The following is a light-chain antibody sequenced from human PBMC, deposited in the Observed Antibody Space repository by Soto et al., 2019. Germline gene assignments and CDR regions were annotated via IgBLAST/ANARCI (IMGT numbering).Light chain of an antibody. CDR3: QPYNNLPPLT. CDR1: QSVGSN. CDR2: DAS. J-gene: IGKJ4*01. Sequence: TQSPATLSESPGERATLSCRASQSVGSNLAWYQQKPGQTPRLLIYDASTRATGIPARFSGSGSGTEFTLTISSLQSEDFAVYYCQPYNNLPPLTFAG. V-gene: IGKV3-15*01.